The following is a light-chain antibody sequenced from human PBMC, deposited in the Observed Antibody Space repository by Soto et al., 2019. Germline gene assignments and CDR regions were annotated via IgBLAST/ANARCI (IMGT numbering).Light chain of an antibody. V-gene: IGKV3-15*01. CDR2: GAS. CDR1: QSVSSN. Sequence: EIVMTQSPATLSVSPGERGTLSCRASQSVSSNLAWYQQKPGQAPRLLIYGASTRATGSPARFSGSRSGTEFTLPISSLQSEDFAVYYCQQYNNWPWTFGQGTKVEIK. J-gene: IGKJ1*01. CDR3: QQYNNWPWT.